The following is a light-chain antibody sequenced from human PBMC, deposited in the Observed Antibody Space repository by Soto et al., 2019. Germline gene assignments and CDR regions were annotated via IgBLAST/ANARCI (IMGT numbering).Light chain of an antibody. CDR1: SSDVGGYNY. J-gene: IGLJ1*01. Sequence: QSALTQPASVSGSPGQSITISCTGTSSDVGGYNYVSWYQQHPGKAHKLMIYDVSNRPSGVSNRFSGSKSGXTASLTISGLQAEDEADYYCSSYTSSSTLYVFGTGTKLTVL. CDR2: DVS. V-gene: IGLV2-14*01. CDR3: SSYTSSSTLYV.